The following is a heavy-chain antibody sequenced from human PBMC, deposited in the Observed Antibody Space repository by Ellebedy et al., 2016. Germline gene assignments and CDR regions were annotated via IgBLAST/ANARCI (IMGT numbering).Heavy chain of an antibody. V-gene: IGHV4-39*07. CDR3: ARGYSGTYGRFDP. J-gene: IGHJ5*02. CDR1: GGSISSSSYY. Sequence: SETLSLXXTVSGGSISSSSYYWGWIRQPPGKGLEWIGSIYYSGSTYYNPSLKSRVTISVDTSKNQFSLKLSSVTAADTAVYYCARGYSGTYGRFDPWGQGTLVTVSS. D-gene: IGHD1-26*01. CDR2: IYYSGST.